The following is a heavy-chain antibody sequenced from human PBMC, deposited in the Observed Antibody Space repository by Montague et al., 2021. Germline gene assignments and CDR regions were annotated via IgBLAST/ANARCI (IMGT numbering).Heavy chain of an antibody. CDR3: ARLDIVLIYWGFDY. V-gene: IGHV4-39*01. J-gene: IGHJ4*02. CDR2: ITYTGNT. CDR1: GGSISSSTYH. D-gene: IGHD2-8*01. Sequence: SETLSLNCIVSGGSISSSTYHWGWIRQPPGKGLEWIGSITYTGNTYYNPSLKSRVTMSVDTSRNQFSLKLTSVTAADTAVYYCARLDIVLIYWGFDYWGQGTLVTVSS.